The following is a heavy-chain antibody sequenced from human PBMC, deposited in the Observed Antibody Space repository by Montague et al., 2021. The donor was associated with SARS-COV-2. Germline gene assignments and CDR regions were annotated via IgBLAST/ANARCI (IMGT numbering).Heavy chain of an antibody. V-gene: IGHV4-59*13. CDR2: IFHSGIT. J-gene: IGHJ5*02. Sequence: SETLSLTCSVSGGSISSYYWSWIRQSPGKGLEWIGYIFHSGITDYNPSLKSRVTISVDMSKNQFSLQLNSVTAADLAVYYCARTEYNWNDWFDPWGQGTPVTVSS. D-gene: IGHD1-20*01. CDR1: GGSISSYY. CDR3: ARTEYNWNDWFDP.